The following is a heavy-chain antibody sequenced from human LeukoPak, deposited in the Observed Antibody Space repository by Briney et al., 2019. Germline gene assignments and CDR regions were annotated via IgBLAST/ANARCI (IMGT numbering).Heavy chain of an antibody. D-gene: IGHD4-17*01. V-gene: IGHV1-8*01. CDR3: ARGFGNYGDYVDY. Sequence: GASVNVSCKASGYTFPSYDINWVRQATRQGLEWVGWMNPNRENTAYAQNSQGRVTIPRNPSITTAHMELNRLSSGDTAVFNCARGFGNYGDYVDYWGQGTLVTVSS. CDR2: MNPNRENT. CDR1: GYTFPSYD. J-gene: IGHJ4*02.